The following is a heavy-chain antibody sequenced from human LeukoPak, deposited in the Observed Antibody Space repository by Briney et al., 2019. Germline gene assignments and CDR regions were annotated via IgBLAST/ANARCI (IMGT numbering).Heavy chain of an antibody. CDR2: ISSSSTTI. Sequence: PGGSLRLSCAASGFTFSSYNMNWVRQAPGKGLEWVSYISSSSTTIYYADSVKGRFTISRDNAKNSLYLQMNSLRAEDTAVYYCARAHSEYTYGYYYWGQGTLVTVSS. D-gene: IGHD5-18*01. CDR1: GFTFSSYN. J-gene: IGHJ4*02. V-gene: IGHV3-48*01. CDR3: ARAHSEYTYGYYY.